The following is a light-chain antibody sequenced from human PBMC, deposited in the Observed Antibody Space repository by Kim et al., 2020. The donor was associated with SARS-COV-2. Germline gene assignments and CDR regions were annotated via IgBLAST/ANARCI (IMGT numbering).Light chain of an antibody. V-gene: IGLV4-69*01. Sequence: ASVKLTCTLSSGDSSYAIAWHKQQPEKGHRYLMKLNSDGSHSKGDGIPDRFSGSSSGAERYLTISSLQSEDEADYYCQTWGTGIRVFGGGTQLTVL. CDR1: SGDSSYA. J-gene: IGLJ3*02. CDR2: LNSDGSH. CDR3: QTWGTGIRV.